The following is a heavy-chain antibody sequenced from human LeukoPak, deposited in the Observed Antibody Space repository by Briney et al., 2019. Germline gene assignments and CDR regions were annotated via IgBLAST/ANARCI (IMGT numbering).Heavy chain of an antibody. Sequence: GSSVKVSCKASGGTFSSYAISWVRQAPGQGLEWMGGIIPIFGTANYAQKFQGRVTITADKSTSTAYMELRRLRSDDTAVYYCARDLGRYCSGGRCHYYSYYMDVWGKGTTVTVSS. CDR1: GGTFSSYA. D-gene: IGHD2-15*01. V-gene: IGHV1-69*06. CDR3: ARDLGRYCSGGRCHYYSYYMDV. CDR2: IIPIFGTA. J-gene: IGHJ6*03.